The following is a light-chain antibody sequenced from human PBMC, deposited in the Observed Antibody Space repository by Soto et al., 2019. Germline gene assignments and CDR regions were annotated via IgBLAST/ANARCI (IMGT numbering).Light chain of an antibody. CDR2: DAS. Sequence: DIQMTLSPSALSASVRDRVTITCQASQDISNYLIWYQQKPGKAPKVLIYDASTLETGVPSRFSGSGFGTHFTFTISSLQPEDIATYYCQQFDKLHLTFGGGTKVDIK. V-gene: IGKV1-33*01. CDR3: QQFDKLHLT. CDR1: QDISNY. J-gene: IGKJ4*01.